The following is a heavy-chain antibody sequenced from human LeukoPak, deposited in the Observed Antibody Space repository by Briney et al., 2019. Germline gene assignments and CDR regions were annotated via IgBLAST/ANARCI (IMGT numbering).Heavy chain of an antibody. CDR2: ISWNSGSI. Sequence: GGSLRLSCAASGFTFDDYAMHWVRQAPGKGLEWVSGISWNSGSIGYADSVKGRFTISRDNAKNSLYLQMNSLRAEDTAVYYCVRGGTSRAFDIWGQGTMVTVSS. J-gene: IGHJ3*02. CDR1: GFTFDDYA. CDR3: VRGGTSRAFDI. V-gene: IGHV3-9*01. D-gene: IGHD1-14*01.